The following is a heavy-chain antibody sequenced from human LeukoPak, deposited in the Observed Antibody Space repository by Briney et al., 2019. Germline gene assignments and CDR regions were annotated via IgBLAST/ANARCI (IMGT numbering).Heavy chain of an antibody. CDR1: GYTLTELS. Sequence: ASVKASCKVSGYTLTELSMHWVRQAPGKGLEWMGGFDPEDGETIYAQKFQGRVTMTEDTSTDTAYMELSSLRSEDTAVYYCATTRFAYYYYGMDVWGKGTTVTVSS. V-gene: IGHV1-24*01. CDR3: ATTRFAYYYYGMDV. CDR2: FDPEDGET. D-gene: IGHD3-3*01. J-gene: IGHJ6*04.